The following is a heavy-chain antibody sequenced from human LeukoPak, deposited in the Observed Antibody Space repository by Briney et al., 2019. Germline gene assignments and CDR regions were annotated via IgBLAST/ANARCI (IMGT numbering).Heavy chain of an antibody. CDR1: GGSISSGDYY. J-gene: IGHJ5*02. Sequence: PSETLSLTCTVSGGSISSGDYYWSWIRQPPGKGLEWIGYIYYSGSTYYNPSLKSRVTISVDTSKNQFSLKLSSVTAADTAVYFCARVGIPPAMGWFDPWGQGTLVTVSS. D-gene: IGHD2-2*01. CDR3: ARVGIPPAMGWFDP. V-gene: IGHV4-30-4*08. CDR2: IYYSGST.